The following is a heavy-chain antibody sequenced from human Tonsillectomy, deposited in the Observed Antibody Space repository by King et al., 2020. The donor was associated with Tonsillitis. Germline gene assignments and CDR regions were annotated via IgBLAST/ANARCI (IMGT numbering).Heavy chain of an antibody. J-gene: IGHJ2*01. D-gene: IGHD2-8*01. CDR1: GYSFPNYW. CDR2: IYPGDSDT. CDR3: AKLFFVNGLQNGYFDL. V-gene: IGHV5-51*01. Sequence: EVQLVESGAEVKEPGQSLKISCKGSGYSFPNYWIGWVRQMPGKGLEWMGFIYPGDSDTRYSPSFQGQVTISADKSISAAYLQWSSLKASDTAMYYCAKLFFVNGLQNGYFDLWGRGTLVSVSS.